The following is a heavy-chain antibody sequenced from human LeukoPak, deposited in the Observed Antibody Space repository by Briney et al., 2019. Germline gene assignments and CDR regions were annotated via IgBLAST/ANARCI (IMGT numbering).Heavy chain of an antibody. D-gene: IGHD2-2*01. CDR3: ARGDVVVVPAATYYMDV. Sequence: GASVKVSCKASGGTFTSYAISWVRQAPGQGLEWMGGIIPIFGTANYAQKFQGRVTITTDESTSTAYMELSSLRSEDTAVYYCARGDVVVVPAATYYMDVWGKGTTVTVSS. V-gene: IGHV1-69*05. J-gene: IGHJ6*03. CDR2: IIPIFGTA. CDR1: GGTFTSYA.